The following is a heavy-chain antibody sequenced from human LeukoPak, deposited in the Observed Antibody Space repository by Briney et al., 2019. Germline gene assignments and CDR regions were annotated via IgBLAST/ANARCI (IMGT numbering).Heavy chain of an antibody. CDR2: ISASGGST. CDR1: GFTFSSYA. CDR3: AKGRSGWYSDFDY. D-gene: IGHD6-19*01. V-gene: IGHV3-23*01. J-gene: IGHJ4*02. Sequence: PGGSLRLSCAASGFTFSSYAMSWVRQAPGKGLEWVSPISASGGSTYYADSVKGRFTISRDNSKNTLSLHMNSLRAEDTAVYYCAKGRSGWYSDFDYWGQGTLVTVSS.